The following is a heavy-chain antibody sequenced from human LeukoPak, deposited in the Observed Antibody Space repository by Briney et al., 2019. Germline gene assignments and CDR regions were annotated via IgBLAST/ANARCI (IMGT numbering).Heavy chain of an antibody. V-gene: IGHV3-7*01. CDR1: GFTFSSYW. J-gene: IGHJ4*02. D-gene: IGHD3-10*01. CDR2: IKLDGSVK. CDR3: AGARGAHLFDY. Sequence: GGSLRLSCAASGFTFSSYWMSWVRQAPGKGLEWVANIKLDGSVKYYVDSVKGRFTISRDNAMNSLYLQMNSLRAEDTAVYYCAGARGAHLFDYWGQGTLVTV.